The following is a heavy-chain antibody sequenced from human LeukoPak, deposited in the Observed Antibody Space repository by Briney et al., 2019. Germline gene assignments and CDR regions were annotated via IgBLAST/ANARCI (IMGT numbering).Heavy chain of an antibody. D-gene: IGHD6-19*01. CDR3: GRGFGSHSGGYNEIAYYYYGMDV. Sequence: PGGSLRLSCAASGFTFSSYGMHWVRQAPGKGLEWVAVIWYDGSNKYYADSVKGRFTISRDNSKNTLYLQMNSLRAEDTAVYYCGRGFGSHSGGYNEIAYYYYGMDVGGQGTRVTVSS. CDR2: IWYDGSNK. V-gene: IGHV3-33*01. CDR1: GFTFSSYG. J-gene: IGHJ6*02.